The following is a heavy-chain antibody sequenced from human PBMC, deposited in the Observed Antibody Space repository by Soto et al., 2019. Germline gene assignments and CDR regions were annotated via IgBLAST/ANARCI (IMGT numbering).Heavy chain of an antibody. J-gene: IGHJ4*02. V-gene: IGHV1-69*13. CDR1: GGTFSSYA. CDR2: IIPIFGTA. D-gene: IGHD5-18*01. CDR3: ARGRSGYRYGNTLDY. Sequence: SVKVSCKASGGTFSSYAISWVRQAPGQGLERMGGIIPIFGTANYAQKFQGRVTITADESTSLADVEVSSLRSEETAGYYCARGRSGYRYGNTLDYWGQVTLVTVSS.